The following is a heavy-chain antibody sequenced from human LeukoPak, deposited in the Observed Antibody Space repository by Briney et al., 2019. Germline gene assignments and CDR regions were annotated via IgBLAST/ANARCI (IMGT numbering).Heavy chain of an antibody. J-gene: IGHJ4*02. Sequence: PGGSLRLSCAASGFTFDDYAMHWVRQAPGKGLEWVSGISWNSGSIGYADSVKGRFTISRDNAKNTLYLQMNSLRAEDTAVYYCAKVGSLGGNFDYWGQGTLVTVSS. CDR1: GFTFDDYA. CDR2: ISWNSGSI. D-gene: IGHD2-15*01. V-gene: IGHV3-9*01. CDR3: AKVGSLGGNFDY.